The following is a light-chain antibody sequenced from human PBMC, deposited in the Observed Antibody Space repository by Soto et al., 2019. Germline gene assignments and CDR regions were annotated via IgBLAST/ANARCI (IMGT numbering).Light chain of an antibody. J-gene: IGKJ4*01. Sequence: DIQMAQSPSSLSASVGDRVTITCRTSQSISTYLNWYQQKPGKAPNHLIYAASLLQSGVPSRFGGSRSEPAFTLTINNLHPEAFATYYCQQRYSTPLTFGGGTKVEIK. CDR2: AAS. V-gene: IGKV1-39*01. CDR1: QSISTY. CDR3: QQRYSTPLT.